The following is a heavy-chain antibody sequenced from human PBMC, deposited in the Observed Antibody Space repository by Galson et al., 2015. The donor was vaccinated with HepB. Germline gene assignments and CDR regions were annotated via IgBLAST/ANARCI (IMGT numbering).Heavy chain of an antibody. CDR1: GFTFSSYS. CDR2: ISSSSSYI. V-gene: IGHV3-21*01. D-gene: IGHD3-10*01. J-gene: IGHJ6*03. CDR3: ARNYGSGSYYSYYYMDV. Sequence: SLRLSCAASGFTFSSYSMNWVRQAPGKGLEWVSSISSSSSYIYYADSVKGRFTISRDNAKNSLYLQMNSLRAEDTAVYYCARNYGSGSYYSYYYMDVWGKGTTVTVSS.